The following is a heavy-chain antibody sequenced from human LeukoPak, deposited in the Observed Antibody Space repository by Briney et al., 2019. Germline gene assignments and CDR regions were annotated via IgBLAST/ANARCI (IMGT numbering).Heavy chain of an antibody. CDR3: ATGTNGLYGSNRFQGYFDD. D-gene: IGHD6-13*01. Sequence: ASVKVSCKASGGTLSKYAISWVRQAPGQGLEWKGGITPTYGLVHYAQKFQGRVTLTTDTSTGTADLEMNSLTFEDTAVYYCATGTNGLYGSNRFQGYFDDWGQGTLVTVLS. J-gene: IGHJ4*02. CDR1: GGTLSKYA. V-gene: IGHV1-69*10. CDR2: ITPTYGLV.